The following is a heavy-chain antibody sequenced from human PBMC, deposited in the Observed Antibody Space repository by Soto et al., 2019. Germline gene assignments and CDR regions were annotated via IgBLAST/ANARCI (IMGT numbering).Heavy chain of an antibody. D-gene: IGHD1-7*01. Sequence: PGGSLRLSCTASGFTFGDYAMSWFRQAPGKGLEWVGFIRSKAYGGTTEYAASVKGRFTISRDDSKSIAYLQMNSLKTEDTAVYYCTRDPRRQFGITGTLHGMDVWGQGTTVTVSS. V-gene: IGHV3-49*03. CDR1: GFTFGDYA. J-gene: IGHJ6*02. CDR3: TRDPRRQFGITGTLHGMDV. CDR2: IRSKAYGGTT.